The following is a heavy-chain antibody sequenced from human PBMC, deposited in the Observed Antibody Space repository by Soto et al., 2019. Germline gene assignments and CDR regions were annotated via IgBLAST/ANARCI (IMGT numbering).Heavy chain of an antibody. J-gene: IGHJ3*02. Sequence: GGSLRLSCAASGFTLSSYWMHWVRQAPWKGLVWVSRIDTYGSATRYADSVKGRFTISRDNAKNSLYLQMNSLRAEDTAVYYCARDPGAFDIWGQGTMVTVSS. CDR1: GFTLSSYW. CDR2: IDTYGSAT. V-gene: IGHV3-74*01. CDR3: ARDPGAFDI.